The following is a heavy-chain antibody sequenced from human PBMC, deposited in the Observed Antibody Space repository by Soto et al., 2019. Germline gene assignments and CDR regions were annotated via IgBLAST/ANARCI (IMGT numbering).Heavy chain of an antibody. V-gene: IGHV5-10-1*01. J-gene: IGHJ6*02. CDR2: IDPSDSYT. Sequence: GESLKISCKGSGYSFTGYWISWVRQMPGKGLEWMGRIDPSDSYTNYSPSFQGHVTISADKSISTAYLQWSSLKASDTAMYYCARRGYCSSTSCYSRSYYYGMDVWGQGTTVTVSS. CDR3: ARRGYCSSTSCYSRSYYYGMDV. CDR1: GYSFTGYW. D-gene: IGHD2-2*01.